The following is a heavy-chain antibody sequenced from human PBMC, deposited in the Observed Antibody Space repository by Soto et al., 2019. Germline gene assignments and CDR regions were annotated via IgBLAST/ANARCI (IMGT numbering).Heavy chain of an antibody. CDR3: ARARYRRTVVTHFDY. V-gene: IGHV4-34*01. J-gene: IGHJ4*02. CDR1: GGSFSGYY. Sequence: SLTCAVYGGSFSGYYWSWIRQPPGKGLEWIGEINHSGSTNYNPSLKSRVTISVDTSKNQFSLKLSSVTAADTAVYYCARARYRRTVVTHFDYWGQGTLVTVSS. CDR2: INHSGST. D-gene: IGHD1-26*01.